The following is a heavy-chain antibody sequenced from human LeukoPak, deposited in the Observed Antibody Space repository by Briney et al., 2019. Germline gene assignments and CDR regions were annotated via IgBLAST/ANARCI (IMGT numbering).Heavy chain of an antibody. V-gene: IGHV3-74*01. CDR3: VVGGSPGY. CDR2: ISTDGYTT. J-gene: IGHJ4*02. CDR1: GFTFSGFG. D-gene: IGHD2-15*01. Sequence: PGGSLRLSCAASGFTFSGFGMHWVRQAPRKGLVWVSRISTDGYTTDYADFVQGRFTASRDNTKNTWSLEMNSLRAEDTAVYYCVVGGSPGYWGQGTLVTVSS.